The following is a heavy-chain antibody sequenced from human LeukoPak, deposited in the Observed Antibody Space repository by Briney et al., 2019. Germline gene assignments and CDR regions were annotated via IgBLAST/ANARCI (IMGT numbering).Heavy chain of an antibody. V-gene: IGHV3-23*01. CDR3: AKDQTLRFLEWLLPDSFDY. D-gene: IGHD3-3*01. J-gene: IGHJ4*02. Sequence: GGSLRLSCAASGFTFSSYGMHWVRQAPGKGLEWVSAISGSGGSTYYADSVKGRFTISRDNSKNTLYLQMNSLRAEDTAVYYCAKDQTLRFLEWLLPDSFDYWGQGTLVTVSS. CDR2: ISGSGGST. CDR1: GFTFSSYG.